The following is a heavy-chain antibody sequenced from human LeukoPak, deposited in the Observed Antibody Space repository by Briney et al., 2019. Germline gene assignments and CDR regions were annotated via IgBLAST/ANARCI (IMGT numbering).Heavy chain of an antibody. CDR2: ISAYNGNT. Sequence: GASVKVSCKASGYTFTSYGISWVRQGPGQGLEWMGWISAYNGNTNYAQKLQGRVTMTTDTSTSTAYMELRSLRSDDTAVYYCARGPLGYCSGGSCRLYYYYYMDVWGKGTTVTVSS. D-gene: IGHD2-15*01. J-gene: IGHJ6*03. V-gene: IGHV1-18*01. CDR1: GYTFTSYG. CDR3: ARGPLGYCSGGSCRLYYYYYMDV.